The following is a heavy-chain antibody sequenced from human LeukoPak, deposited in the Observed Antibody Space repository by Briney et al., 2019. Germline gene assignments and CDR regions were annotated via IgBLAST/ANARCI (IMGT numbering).Heavy chain of an antibody. V-gene: IGHV4-59*12. CDR3: ARDLHSHYYYYMDV. CDR1: GGSISSYY. CDR2: IYHSGST. J-gene: IGHJ6*03. Sequence: SETLSLTCTVSGGSISSYYWSWIRQPPGKGLEWIGYIYHSGSTYYNPSLKSRVTISVDRSKNRFSLKLSSVTAAVTAVYYCARDLHSHYYYYMDVWGKGTTVTVSS.